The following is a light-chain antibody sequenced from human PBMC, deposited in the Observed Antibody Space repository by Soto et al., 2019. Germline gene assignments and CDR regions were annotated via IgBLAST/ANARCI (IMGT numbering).Light chain of an antibody. V-gene: IGKV1-5*03. J-gene: IGKJ4*01. CDR3: QQSYSTPRLT. CDR1: QSISSW. CDR2: KAS. Sequence: DIQMTQSPSTLSASVGDRVTITCRASQSISSWLAWYQQKPGKAPKLLIYKASSLESGVPSRFSGSGSGTDFILTISSLQPEDFATYHCQQSYSTPRLTFGGGTKVEIK.